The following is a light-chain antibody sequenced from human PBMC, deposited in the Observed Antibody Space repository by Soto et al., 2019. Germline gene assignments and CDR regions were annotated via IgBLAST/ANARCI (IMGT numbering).Light chain of an antibody. CDR1: SSNIGAGYD. Sequence: QSVLTQPPSVSGAPGQRVTISCTGGSSNIGAGYDVHWYQQRPETAPKLLIFGTINRPSGVPDRFSGAKSGTSASLAITGLQAEDEGDYYCQSYDSTLSARYVFGTGTQLTVL. V-gene: IGLV1-40*01. CDR3: QSYDSTLSARYV. CDR2: GTI. J-gene: IGLJ1*01.